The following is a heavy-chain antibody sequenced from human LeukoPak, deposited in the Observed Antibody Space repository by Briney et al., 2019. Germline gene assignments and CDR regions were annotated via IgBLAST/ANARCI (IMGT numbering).Heavy chain of an antibody. CDR1: GDSVSNNSTA. Sequence: SQTLSLTCAISGDSVSNNSTAWNWIRQTPSSGLEWPGRTYYRSRWYYDYAISVRSRITINPDTSKNQFSLQLNSVTPEDTAVYYCVRGYGFDPWGQGTLVTVSS. CDR3: VRGYGFDP. D-gene: IGHD2-15*01. CDR2: TYYRSRWYY. J-gene: IGHJ5*02. V-gene: IGHV6-1*01.